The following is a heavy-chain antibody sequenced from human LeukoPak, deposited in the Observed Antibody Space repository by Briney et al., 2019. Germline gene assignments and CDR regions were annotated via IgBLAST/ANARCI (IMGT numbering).Heavy chain of an antibody. J-gene: IGHJ4*02. CDR2: IYSGGNT. Sequence: GGSLRLSCAASGFSVSNTYMSWFRQAPGKRLEWVSIIYSGGNTYYADSVKGRFTISRDNSKNTLYLQMNRLRPEDTAVYYCARGTVTAPDYWGQGTLVTVSS. CDR3: ARGTVTAPDY. CDR1: GFSVSNTY. V-gene: IGHV3-53*01. D-gene: IGHD2-21*02.